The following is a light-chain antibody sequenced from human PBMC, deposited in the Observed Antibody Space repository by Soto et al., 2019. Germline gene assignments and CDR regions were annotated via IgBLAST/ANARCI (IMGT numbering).Light chain of an antibody. CDR2: GAS. CDR3: QQYNNWPAIT. Sequence: EIVITQSPATLSVSPGERATLSCRASQSVSSNLAWYRQTPGQAPRLLIYGASTWANGIPGRFSASGSGTEFTLTFSSLQPADFALYNCQQYNNWPAITFGQGTGLEIK. CDR1: QSVSSN. J-gene: IGKJ5*01. V-gene: IGKV3-15*01.